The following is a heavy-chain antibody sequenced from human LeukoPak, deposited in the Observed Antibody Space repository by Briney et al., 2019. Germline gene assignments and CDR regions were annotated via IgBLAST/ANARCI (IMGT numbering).Heavy chain of an antibody. Sequence: GASVKVSCKASGYTFTSYGISWVRQAPGQGLEWMGWINPNSGGTNYAQNFHGRVTMTRDTSISTAYMELSRLTPDDTAVYYCARGRYSGSYYVDYWGQGTLVTVSS. D-gene: IGHD1-26*01. V-gene: IGHV1-2*02. CDR2: INPNSGGT. CDR3: ARGRYSGSYYVDY. J-gene: IGHJ4*02. CDR1: GYTFTSYG.